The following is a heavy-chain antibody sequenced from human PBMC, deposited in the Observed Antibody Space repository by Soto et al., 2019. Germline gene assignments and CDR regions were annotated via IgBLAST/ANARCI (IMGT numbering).Heavy chain of an antibody. V-gene: IGHV1-69*06. CDR1: GGTFSSYA. CDR2: IIPIFGTA. J-gene: IGHJ4*02. CDR3: ARDRYDSSGYRQGGFDY. Sequence: QVQLVQSGAEVKKPGSSVKVSCKASGGTFSSYAISWVRQAPGQGLEWMGGIIPIFGTANYAQKFQGRVTSTADKAKSTAYMELSSLRSEDTAVYYCARDRYDSSGYRQGGFDYWGQGTLVTVSS. D-gene: IGHD3-22*01.